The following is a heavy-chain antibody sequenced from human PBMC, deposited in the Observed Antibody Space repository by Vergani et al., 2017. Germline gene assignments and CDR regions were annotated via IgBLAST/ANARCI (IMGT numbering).Heavy chain of an antibody. CDR2: LRYDGSNE. D-gene: IGHD6-19*01. J-gene: IGHJ4*02. V-gene: IGHV3-30*02. Sequence: QVQLVESGGGVVQPGRSLRLSCAASGFSFSTYGMHWVRQAPGKGLEWVAVLRYDGSNEYYVDSVKGRFTISRDNSKNTLSLQMNSLRAEDTAVYYCAKEKLAVGGTPPDYWGQGTLVTVSS. CDR3: AKEKLAVGGTPPDY. CDR1: GFSFSTYG.